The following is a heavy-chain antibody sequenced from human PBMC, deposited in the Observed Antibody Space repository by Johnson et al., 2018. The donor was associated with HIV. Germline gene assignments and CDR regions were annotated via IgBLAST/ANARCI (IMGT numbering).Heavy chain of an antibody. Sequence: VQLVESGGGVVQPGGFMRLSCAASGFTVSSNYMSWVRQAPGKGLEWVSVIYSGGRSYYADSVKARFTISRDNSKNTLYLQMNSLKTEDTAVYYCARWVTTPTRRAVDIWGQGTMVTVSS. CDR1: GFTVSSNY. CDR3: ARWVTTPTRRAVDI. CDR2: IYSGGRS. J-gene: IGHJ3*02. V-gene: IGHV3-66*01. D-gene: IGHD1-1*01.